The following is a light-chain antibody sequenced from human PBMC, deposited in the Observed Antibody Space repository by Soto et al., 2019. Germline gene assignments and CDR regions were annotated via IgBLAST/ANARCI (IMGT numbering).Light chain of an antibody. CDR3: QQYNTYPLT. V-gene: IGKV1-5*03. Sequence: DIQMTQSPSTLSASVGDRVTITCRASQSISTWLAWYQQKPGKAPKLLIYKASSLESGVPSRFSGSGSGTEFTVTSTSLQPDDFATYYCQQYNTYPLTFGGGTTVEIK. CDR2: KAS. J-gene: IGKJ4*01. CDR1: QSISTW.